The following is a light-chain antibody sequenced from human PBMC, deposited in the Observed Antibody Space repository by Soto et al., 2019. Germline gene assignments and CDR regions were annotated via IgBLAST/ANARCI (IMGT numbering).Light chain of an antibody. V-gene: IGKV3-20*01. Sequence: EIVLTQSPGNLSLSPGERATLSCRASQSVSSSYLAWYQQKPGQAPRLLIYGASSRATGIPDRFSGSGSGTDFTLTISRLEPEDFAVNYCQQYGSSPPFTFGPGTKVDIK. J-gene: IGKJ3*01. CDR1: QSVSSSY. CDR2: GAS. CDR3: QQYGSSPPFT.